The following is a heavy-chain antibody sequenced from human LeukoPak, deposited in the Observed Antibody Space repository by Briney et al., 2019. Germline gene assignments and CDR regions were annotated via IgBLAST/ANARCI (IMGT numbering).Heavy chain of an antibody. D-gene: IGHD6-6*01. Sequence: SETLSLTCTVSGGSISSSSYYWGWIRQPPGKGLEWIGSIYYSGSTYYNPSLNSPVTISVDTSKNQFSLKLNSVTASDTYVYYCARLYGPRLAARPPLGNWGQESLVPVS. J-gene: IGHJ4*02. V-gene: IGHV4-39*01. CDR2: IYYSGST. CDR3: ARLYGPRLAARPPLGN. CDR1: GGSISSSSYY.